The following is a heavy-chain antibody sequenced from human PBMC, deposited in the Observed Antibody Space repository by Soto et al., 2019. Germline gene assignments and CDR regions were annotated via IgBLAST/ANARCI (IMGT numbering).Heavy chain of an antibody. D-gene: IGHD6-13*01. J-gene: IGHJ6*01. CDR1: GGTFSSYA. V-gene: IGHV1-69*01. CDR3: ARDRIAGIKYYSGMDV. Sequence: QVQLVQSGAEVKKPGSSVRVSCKASGGTFSSYAISWVGQAPGQGLEWMGGIIPIFGTPNYAQKFQGRVTITADESTXTAYMELSSLRSEDTAVYYCARDRIAGIKYYSGMDVWGQGTTVTVAS. CDR2: IIPIFGTP.